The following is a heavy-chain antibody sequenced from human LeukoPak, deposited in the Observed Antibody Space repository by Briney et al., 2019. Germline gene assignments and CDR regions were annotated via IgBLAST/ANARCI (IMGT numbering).Heavy chain of an antibody. Sequence: SETLSLTCTVSGGSISSYYWSWIRQPPGKGLEWIGYIYYSGSTNYNPSLKSRVTISVDTSKNQFSLKLSSVTAADTAAYYCARGIYYDSSGYYPYYYYYYGMDVWGQGTTVTVSS. V-gene: IGHV4-59*01. CDR1: GGSISSYY. J-gene: IGHJ6*02. CDR3: ARGIYYDSSGYYPYYYYYYGMDV. CDR2: IYYSGST. D-gene: IGHD3-22*01.